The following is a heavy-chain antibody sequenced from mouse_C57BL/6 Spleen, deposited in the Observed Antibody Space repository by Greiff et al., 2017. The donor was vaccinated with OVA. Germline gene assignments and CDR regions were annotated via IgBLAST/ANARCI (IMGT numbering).Heavy chain of an antibody. CDR1: GYTFTSYW. V-gene: IGHV1-69*01. D-gene: IGHD2-4*01. CDR3: ERDYDSFAY. J-gene: IGHJ3*01. Sequence: VQLQQPGAELVMPGASVKLSCKASGYTFTSYWMHWVKQRPGQGLEWIGEIDPSDSYTTYNQKFKGKSTLTVDKSSSTAYMQLSSLTSEDYAVYYCERDYDSFAYWGQGTLVTVSA. CDR2: IDPSDSYT.